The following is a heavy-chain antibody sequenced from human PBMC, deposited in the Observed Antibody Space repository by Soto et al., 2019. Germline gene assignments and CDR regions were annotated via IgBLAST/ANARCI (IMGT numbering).Heavy chain of an antibody. CDR3: AKDRDGSSWHGRNYFDS. D-gene: IGHD6-6*01. CDR1: AFTFRIYA. J-gene: IGHJ4*02. CDR2: ISPSGDAT. Sequence: QPGGSLRLSCAASAFTFRIYAMAWVRQAPGKGLEWVSGISPSGDATYYADSVKGRFTISRDNSKNTLYLQMNGLRAEDTARYYCAKDRDGSSWHGRNYFDSWGQGTLVTVSS. V-gene: IGHV3-23*01.